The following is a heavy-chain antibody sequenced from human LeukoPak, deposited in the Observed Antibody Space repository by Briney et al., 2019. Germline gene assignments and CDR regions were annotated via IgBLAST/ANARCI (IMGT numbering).Heavy chain of an antibody. D-gene: IGHD3-10*01. CDR2: INHSGST. J-gene: IGHJ6*02. Sequence: SETLSLTCTVSGGSISSSSYYWSWIRQPPGKGLEWIGEINHSGSTNYNPSLKSRVTISVDTSKNQFSLKLSSVTAADTAVYYCARWVVVRGSYYYYGMDVWGQGTTVTVSS. V-gene: IGHV4-39*07. CDR3: ARWVVVRGSYYYYGMDV. CDR1: GGSISSSSYY.